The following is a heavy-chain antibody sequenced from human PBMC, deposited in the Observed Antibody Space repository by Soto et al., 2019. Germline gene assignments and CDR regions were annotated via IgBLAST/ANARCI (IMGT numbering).Heavy chain of an antibody. Sequence: QVQLVQSGAEVKKPGASVKVSCKASGYTFTSYDINWVRQATGQVLEWMGWMNPNSGNTGYAQKFQGRVTMTRNTSISTAYMELSSLGSEDTAVYYCARRGIAAAGYYYYYYFDLGGRGTLVTVSS. D-gene: IGHD6-13*01. CDR3: ARRGIAAAGYYYYYYFDL. V-gene: IGHV1-8*01. CDR2: MNPNSGNT. J-gene: IGHJ2*01. CDR1: GYTFTSYD.